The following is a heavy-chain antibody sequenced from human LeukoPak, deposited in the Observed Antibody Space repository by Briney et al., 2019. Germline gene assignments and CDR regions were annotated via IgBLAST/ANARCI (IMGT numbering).Heavy chain of an antibody. Sequence: GGSLRLSCAASAFTFRDYYMSWIRQAPGKGLEWISYISTNGGAKYYADSVKGRFTISRDNTENSLFLQMDSLRAEDTAVYCCARFRFASSWPYGVDVWGQGTTVTVSS. CDR3: ARFRFASSWPYGVDV. J-gene: IGHJ6*02. CDR2: ISTNGGAK. V-gene: IGHV3-11*01. CDR1: AFTFRDYY. D-gene: IGHD6-13*01.